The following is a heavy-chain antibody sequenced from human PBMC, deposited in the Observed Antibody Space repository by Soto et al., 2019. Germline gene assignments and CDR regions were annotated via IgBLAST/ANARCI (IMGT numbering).Heavy chain of an antibody. CDR1: GGSISSSNW. CDR2: IYHSGST. Sequence: QVQLQESGPGLVKPSGTLSLTCAVSGGSISSSNWWSWVRQPPGKGLEWIGEIYHSGSTNYNPSLKSRVTISVDKSKNQCSLKLSSVTAADTAVYYCARMYYYDSSGYYWSFDYWGQGTLVTVSS. V-gene: IGHV4-4*02. J-gene: IGHJ4*02. D-gene: IGHD3-22*01. CDR3: ARMYYYDSSGYYWSFDY.